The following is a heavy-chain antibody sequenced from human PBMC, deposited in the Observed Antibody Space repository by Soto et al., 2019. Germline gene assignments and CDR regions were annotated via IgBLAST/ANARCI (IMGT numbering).Heavy chain of an antibody. CDR3: ARPLETAYCGGDCYSPPDY. D-gene: IGHD2-21*02. Sequence: QVQLVESGGGVVQPGRSLRLSCAASGFTFSSYGMHWVRQAPGKGLEWVAVIWYDGSNKYYADSVKGRFTISRDNSKNTLYLQMNSLRAEDTAVYYCARPLETAYCGGDCYSPPDYWGQGTLVTVSS. J-gene: IGHJ4*02. CDR1: GFTFSSYG. V-gene: IGHV3-33*01. CDR2: IWYDGSNK.